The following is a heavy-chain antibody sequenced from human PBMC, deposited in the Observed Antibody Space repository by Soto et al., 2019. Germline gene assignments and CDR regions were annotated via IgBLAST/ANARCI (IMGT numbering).Heavy chain of an antibody. CDR3: ASRSIAAAGGMDV. D-gene: IGHD6-13*01. CDR1: GYAFTSYG. Sequence: ASVKISCKASGYAFTSYGISWVGQAPGQGLEWMGWISAYNGNTSYAQKLQGRVTMTTDTSTSTAYMELRSLRSDDTAVYYCASRSIAAAGGMDVWGQGTTVTVSS. V-gene: IGHV1-18*01. CDR2: ISAYNGNT. J-gene: IGHJ6*02.